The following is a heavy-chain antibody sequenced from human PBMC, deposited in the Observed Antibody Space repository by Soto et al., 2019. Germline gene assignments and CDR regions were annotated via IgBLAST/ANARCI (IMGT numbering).Heavy chain of an antibody. Sequence: GGSLRLSCAASGFTVSSNYMSWVRQAPGKGLEWVSVIYSGGSTYYADSVKGRFTISRDNSKNTLYLQMNSLRAEDTAVYYCARDVDYGDNDYWGQGTLVTVSS. J-gene: IGHJ4*02. CDR1: GFTVSSNY. CDR2: IYSGGST. V-gene: IGHV3-66*01. D-gene: IGHD4-17*01. CDR3: ARDVDYGDNDY.